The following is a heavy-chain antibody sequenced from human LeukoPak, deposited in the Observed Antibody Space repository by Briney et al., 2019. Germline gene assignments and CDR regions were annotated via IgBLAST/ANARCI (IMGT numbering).Heavy chain of an antibody. D-gene: IGHD6-13*01. CDR2: LNPNSGGT. CDR3: ARTLGAAAGPPFDY. V-gene: IGHV1-2*02. Sequence: ASVKVSCKASGYTFTGYYMHWVRQAPGQGLEGMGWLNPNSGGTNYAQKFQGRVTMTRDTSISIAYMELSRLRSDDPAVYYCARTLGAAAGPPFDYWGQGTLVTVSS. J-gene: IGHJ4*02. CDR1: GYTFTGYY.